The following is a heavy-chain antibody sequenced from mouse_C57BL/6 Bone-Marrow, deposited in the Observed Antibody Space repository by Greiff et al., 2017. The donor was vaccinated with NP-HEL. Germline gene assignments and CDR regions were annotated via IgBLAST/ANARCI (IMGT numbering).Heavy chain of an antibody. CDR2: ISSGGDYI. CDR1: GFTFSSYA. V-gene: IGHV5-9-1*02. Sequence: EVKLMESGEGLVKPGGSLKLSCAASGFTFSSYAMSWVRQTPEKRLEWFAYISSGGDYIYYADTVKGRFTISRDNARNTLYLQMSRLKSADTAMYYCTRALPGYAMDYWGQGTSVTVSS. CDR3: TRALPGYAMDY. J-gene: IGHJ4*01. D-gene: IGHD2-1*01.